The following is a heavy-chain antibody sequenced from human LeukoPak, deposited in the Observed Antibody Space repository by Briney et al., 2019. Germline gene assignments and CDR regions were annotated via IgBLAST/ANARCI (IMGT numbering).Heavy chain of an antibody. D-gene: IGHD5-18*01. J-gene: IGHJ4*02. CDR1: GFTFSTYS. Sequence: GGSLRLSCTASGFTFSTYSMNWVRQAPGKGLEWVSYIGSSSSYIDYAGSVRGRFTVSRDNAKNSLYLQMNSLRDEDTAVYYCVAMGYNYFDPWGQGSLVIVSS. V-gene: IGHV3-21*01. CDR3: VAMGYNYFDP. CDR2: IGSSSSYI.